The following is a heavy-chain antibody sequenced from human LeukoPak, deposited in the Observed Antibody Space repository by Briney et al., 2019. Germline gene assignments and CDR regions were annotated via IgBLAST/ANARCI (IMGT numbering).Heavy chain of an antibody. CDR3: ARGGYSYGSHWFDP. J-gene: IGHJ5*02. Sequence: SETLSLTCTVSGGSISSYYWSWIRQPAGKGLELIGRIYTSGSTNYNPSLKSRVTMSVDTSKNQFSLKLSSVTAADTAVYYCARGGYSYGSHWFDPWGQGTLVTVSS. CDR2: IYTSGST. CDR1: GGSISSYY. V-gene: IGHV4-4*07. D-gene: IGHD5-18*01.